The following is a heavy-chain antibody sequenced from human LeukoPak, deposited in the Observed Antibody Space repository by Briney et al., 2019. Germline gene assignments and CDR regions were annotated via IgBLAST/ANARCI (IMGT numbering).Heavy chain of an antibody. CDR1: GGSINSHY. D-gene: IGHD6-19*01. CDR3: VRRDTGWNYFDY. J-gene: IGHJ4*02. Sequence: SETLSLTCAVSGGSINSHYWGWIRQPPGKGLQWIGDIYYTGKINYNPSLKSRVTITLDTSKDHLPLNLTSVLAADTAIYYCVRRDTGWNYFDYWGQGILVTVSS. V-gene: IGHV4-59*08. CDR2: IYYTGKI.